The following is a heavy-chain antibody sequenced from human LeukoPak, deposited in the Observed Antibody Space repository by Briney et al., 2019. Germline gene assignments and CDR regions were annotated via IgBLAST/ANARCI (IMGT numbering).Heavy chain of an antibody. Sequence: GGSLRLSCAASGFSFSTRAVSWVRQAPGKGLEWVSAISGSGGSTYYADSVKGRFTISRDNSKNTLYLQMNSLRAEDTAVYYCAKKAGATDYWGQGTLVTVSS. CDR3: AKKAGATDY. V-gene: IGHV3-23*01. D-gene: IGHD1-26*01. CDR1: GFSFSTRA. J-gene: IGHJ4*02. CDR2: ISGSGGST.